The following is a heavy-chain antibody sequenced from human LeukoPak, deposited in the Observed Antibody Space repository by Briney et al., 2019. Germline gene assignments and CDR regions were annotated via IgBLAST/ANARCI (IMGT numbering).Heavy chain of an antibody. D-gene: IGHD3-22*01. CDR2: IRYDGSNK. J-gene: IGHJ1*01. Sequence: GGSLRLSCAASGFTFSSYGVHWVRQAPGKGLEWVAFIRYDGSNKYHADSVKGRFTISRDNSKNTLYLQMNSLRAEDTAVYYCAKDTMIVVVIPRGYFQHWGQGTLVTVSS. V-gene: IGHV3-30*02. CDR1: GFTFSSYG. CDR3: AKDTMIVVVIPRGYFQH.